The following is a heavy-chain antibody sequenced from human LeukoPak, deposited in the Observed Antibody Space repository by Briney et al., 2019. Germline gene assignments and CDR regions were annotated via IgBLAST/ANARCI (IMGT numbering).Heavy chain of an antibody. J-gene: IGHJ4*02. CDR1: GFTFSNFW. D-gene: IGHD2-15*01. V-gene: IGHV3-74*01. CDR3: AKGTGGSCYSMTDY. Sequence: PGGSLRLSCAASGFTFSNFWMHWVRQAPGKGLVWVALIYGDGSFTRYADSVKGRFTISRDNAKNTVYLQMNSLRAEDTAVYYCAKGTGGSCYSMTDYWGQGTLVTVSS. CDR2: IYGDGSFT.